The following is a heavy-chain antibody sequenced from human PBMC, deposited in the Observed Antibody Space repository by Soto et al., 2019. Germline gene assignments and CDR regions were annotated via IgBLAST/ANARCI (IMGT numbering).Heavy chain of an antibody. V-gene: IGHV3-30-3*01. CDR2: ISYDGSNK. D-gene: IGHD1-26*01. CDR3: ARRDGGVGADY. Sequence: QVQLVESGGSVVQPGRSLRLSCAASGFTFSSYAMHWVRQAPGKGLEWVAVISYDGSNKYYADSVKGRFTISRDNSKNTLYLQMNSLRAEDTAVYYCARRDGGVGADYWGQGTLVTVSS. J-gene: IGHJ4*02. CDR1: GFTFSSYA.